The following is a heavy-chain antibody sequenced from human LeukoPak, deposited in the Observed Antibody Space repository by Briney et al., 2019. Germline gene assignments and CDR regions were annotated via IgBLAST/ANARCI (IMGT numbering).Heavy chain of an antibody. Sequence: SQTLSLTCTVSGGSISSGDYDWSWIRQPPGKGLEWIGYIYYSGSTYYNPSLKSRVTISVDTSKNQFSLKLSSVTAADTAVYYCARGPGYYYDSSGYYLNWGQGTLVTVSS. V-gene: IGHV4-30-4*01. CDR2: IYYSGST. D-gene: IGHD3-22*01. J-gene: IGHJ4*02. CDR3: ARGPGYYYDSSGYYLN. CDR1: GGSISSGDYD.